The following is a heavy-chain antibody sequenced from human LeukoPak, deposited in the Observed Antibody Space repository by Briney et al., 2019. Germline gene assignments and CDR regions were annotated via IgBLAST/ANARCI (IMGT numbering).Heavy chain of an antibody. Sequence: GGSLRLSCAASGFTFSSYAMSWVRQAPGKGLEWVSAISGSGGSTYYADSVKGRFTTSRDNSKNTLYLQMNSLRAEDTAVYYCAKTAVGNQAMATIRRDFDYWGQGTLVTVSS. CDR2: ISGSGGST. D-gene: IGHD5-24*01. J-gene: IGHJ4*02. V-gene: IGHV3-23*01. CDR3: AKTAVGNQAMATIRRDFDY. CDR1: GFTFSSYA.